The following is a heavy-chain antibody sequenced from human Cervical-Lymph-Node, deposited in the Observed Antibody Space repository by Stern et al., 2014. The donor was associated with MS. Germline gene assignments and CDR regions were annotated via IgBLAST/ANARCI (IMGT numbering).Heavy chain of an antibody. CDR1: GGTFSISA. Sequence: VQLVQSGAEVTKPGSSLKLSCTASGGTFSISAVSWVRQAPGHGLAWMGGIIPLFGTAKFPQKMQGRVTITADGSTSTAHKELSNLRYEDTAVYGGVRSNDDGGNGCYHDAMDVWGQGTTVIVSS. CDR2: IIPLFGTA. D-gene: IGHD4/OR15-4a*01. J-gene: IGHJ6*02. V-gene: IGHV1-69*01. CDR3: VRSNDDGGNGCYHDAMDV.